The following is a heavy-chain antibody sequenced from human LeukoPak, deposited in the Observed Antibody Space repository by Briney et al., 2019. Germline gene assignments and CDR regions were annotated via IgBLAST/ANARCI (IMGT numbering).Heavy chain of an antibody. CDR2: VEPEDGDT. Sequence: GASVKVSCKASGYTFTEYYMHWVQHVPGKGLQWVGRVEPEDGDTVYSETFQGRVTITADTSTGTAYMELRNLKSEDTAVYYCATRYYGFWSGNFTSHWYFDLWGRGTLVTVSS. V-gene: IGHV1-69-2*01. CDR1: GYTFTEYY. CDR3: ATRYYGFWSGNFTSHWYFDL. D-gene: IGHD3-3*01. J-gene: IGHJ2*01.